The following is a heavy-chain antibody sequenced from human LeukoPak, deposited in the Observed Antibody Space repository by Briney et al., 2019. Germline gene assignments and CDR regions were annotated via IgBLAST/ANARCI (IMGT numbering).Heavy chain of an antibody. CDR1: GFTFSSYA. CDR2: ISYDGSNK. Sequence: GRSLRLSCAASGFTFSSYAMHWVRQAPGKGLEWVAVISYDGSNKYYADSVKGRFTISRDNSKNTLYLQMNSLRAEDTAVYYCAKDQLWFGEFNAFDIWGQGTMVTVSS. J-gene: IGHJ3*02. CDR3: AKDQLWFGEFNAFDI. D-gene: IGHD3-10*01. V-gene: IGHV3-30-3*01.